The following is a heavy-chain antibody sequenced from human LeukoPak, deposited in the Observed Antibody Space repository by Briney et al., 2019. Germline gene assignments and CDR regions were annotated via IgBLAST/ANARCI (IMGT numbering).Heavy chain of an antibody. V-gene: IGHV4-38-2*02. CDR1: GYSISSGYY. CDR3: ARDQVYYDYVWGSYRLDY. J-gene: IGHJ4*02. D-gene: IGHD3-16*02. CDR2: IYHSGST. Sequence: SGTLSLTCTVSGYSISSGYYWGWIRQPPGKGLEWIGSIYHSGSTYYNPSLKSRVTISVDTSKNQFSLKLSSVTAADTAVYYCARDQVYYDYVWGSYRLDYWGQGTLVTVSS.